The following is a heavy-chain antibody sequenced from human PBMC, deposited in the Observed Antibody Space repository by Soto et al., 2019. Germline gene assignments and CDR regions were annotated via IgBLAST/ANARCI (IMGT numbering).Heavy chain of an antibody. V-gene: IGHV1-69*06. D-gene: IGHD3-10*01. CDR1: GGTFSSYA. Sequence: QVQLVQSGAEVKKPGSSVKVSCKASGGTFSSYAISWVRQAPGQGLEWMGGIIPIFGTANYAQKFQGRVTITAYKSTSTAYMELSSLRSEDTAVYYCARAKVDYYGSGRVSGYFDYWGQGTLVTVSS. J-gene: IGHJ4*02. CDR2: IIPIFGTA. CDR3: ARAKVDYYGSGRVSGYFDY.